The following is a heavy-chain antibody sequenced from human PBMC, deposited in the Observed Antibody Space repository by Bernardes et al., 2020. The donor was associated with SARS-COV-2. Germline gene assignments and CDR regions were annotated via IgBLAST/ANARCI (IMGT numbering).Heavy chain of an antibody. Sequence: ASVKVSCKASGYTFTSYGISWVRQAPGQGLEWMGWISAYNGNTNYTQNLQGRVTMTTDTSTSTAYMELRSLRSDDTAVYYCARDNYSGYYDFWSGYSIHHYGMDVGGQGTTVTVSS. CDR1: GYTFTSYG. V-gene: IGHV1-18*01. CDR3: ARDNYSGYYDFWSGYSIHHYGMDV. CDR2: ISAYNGNT. J-gene: IGHJ6*02. D-gene: IGHD3-3*01.